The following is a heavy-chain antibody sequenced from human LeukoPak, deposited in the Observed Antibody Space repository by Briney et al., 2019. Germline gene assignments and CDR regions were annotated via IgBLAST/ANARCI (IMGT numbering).Heavy chain of an antibody. CDR2: ISYDGSNK. CDR3: ARVDWEGSGTYYFDS. CDR1: GFTFSSYG. D-gene: IGHD1-26*01. V-gene: IGHV3-30*03. J-gene: IGHJ4*02. Sequence: GGSLRLSCAASGFTFSSYGMHWVRQAPGKGLEWVAVISYDGSNKYYADSVKGRFTISRDNSKNTLYVQMNSLRAEDTAVYFCARVDWEGSGTYYFDSWGQGTLVTVSS.